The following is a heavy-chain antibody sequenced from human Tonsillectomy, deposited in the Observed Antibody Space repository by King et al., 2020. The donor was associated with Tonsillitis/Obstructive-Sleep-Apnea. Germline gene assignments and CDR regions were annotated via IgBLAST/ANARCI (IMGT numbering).Heavy chain of an antibody. CDR1: GGTFSSYA. CDR2: IIPIFGTA. V-gene: IGHV1-69*12. Sequence: QLVQSGAEVKKPGSSVKVSCKASGGTFSSYAISWVRQAPGQGLEWMGGIIPIFGTANYAQKFQGRVTITADESTSTAYMELSSLRSEDTAVYYCARVPSCSSTSCYWHYFDYWGQGTLVTVSS. J-gene: IGHJ4*02. D-gene: IGHD2-2*01. CDR3: ARVPSCSSTSCYWHYFDY.